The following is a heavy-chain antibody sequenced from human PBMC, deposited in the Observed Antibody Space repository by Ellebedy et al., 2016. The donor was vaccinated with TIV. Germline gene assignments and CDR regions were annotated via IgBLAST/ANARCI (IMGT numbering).Heavy chain of an antibody. D-gene: IGHD6-13*01. CDR3: ARDSYSSSWYGY. J-gene: IGHJ4*02. CDR1: GGTFSSYA. Sequence: SVKVSCXASGGTFSSYAISWVRQAPGQGLEWMGRIIPILGIANYAQKFQGRVTITADKSTSTAYMELSSLRSEDTAVYYCARDSYSSSWYGYWGQGTLVTVSS. CDR2: IIPILGIA. V-gene: IGHV1-69*04.